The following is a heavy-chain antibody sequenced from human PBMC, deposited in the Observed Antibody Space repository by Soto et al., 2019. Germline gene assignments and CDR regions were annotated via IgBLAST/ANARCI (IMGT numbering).Heavy chain of an antibody. J-gene: IGHJ6*02. CDR2: IYYSGST. CDR3: ARDRGLSASYYYYGMDV. V-gene: IGHV4-31*02. D-gene: IGHD3-10*01. Sequence: SETLSLTCTVSGGSISSGGYYWTWIRQHPGKGLEWIGYIYYSGSTYYNPSLKSRVTISVDTSKNQFSLKLSSVTAADTAVYYCARDRGLSASYYYYGMDVWGQGTTVTVSS. CDR1: GGSISSGGYY.